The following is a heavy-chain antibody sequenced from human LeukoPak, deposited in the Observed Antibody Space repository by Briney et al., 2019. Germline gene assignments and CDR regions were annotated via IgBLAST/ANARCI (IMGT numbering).Heavy chain of an antibody. J-gene: IGHJ3*02. CDR2: IYMSGST. D-gene: IGHD6-13*01. V-gene: IGHV4-4*07. CDR1: GGSISSYY. Sequence: SETLSLTCTVSGGSISSYYWSWIRQPAGKGLEWIGRIYMSGSTNYNSSLKSRVNMSVDTSKNQFSLNLSSVTAADTAVYYCAREARSSWSRGLDIWGQGTVVTVSS. CDR3: AREARSSWSRGLDI.